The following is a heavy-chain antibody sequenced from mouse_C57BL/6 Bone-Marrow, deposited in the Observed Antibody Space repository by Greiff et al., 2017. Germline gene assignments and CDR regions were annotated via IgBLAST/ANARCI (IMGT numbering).Heavy chain of an antibody. Sequence: VQLQQPGAELVMPGASVKLSCKASGYTFTSYWMHWVKQRPGQGLEWIGEIDPSDSYTNYNQKFKGKSTLTVDKSSSTAYMQLSSLTSEDSAVYYGARSHYGSSYGFAYWGQGTLVTVSA. CDR1: GYTFTSYW. D-gene: IGHD1-1*01. CDR3: ARSHYGSSYGFAY. J-gene: IGHJ3*01. V-gene: IGHV1-69*01. CDR2: IDPSDSYT.